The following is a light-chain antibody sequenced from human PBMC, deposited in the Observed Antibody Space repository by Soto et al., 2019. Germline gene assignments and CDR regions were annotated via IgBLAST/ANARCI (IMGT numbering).Light chain of an antibody. V-gene: IGKV1-39*01. Sequence: DIQMTQSPSSLSASVGDRITITCRASQSISTSLNWYQQKPGKPPKLLIYAASTLKSGGPSRFTGSGSGTDFTLTISSLQPEDFATYYCQQSYSTPLTFGGGTKVEIK. CDR1: QSISTS. J-gene: IGKJ4*01. CDR3: QQSYSTPLT. CDR2: AAS.